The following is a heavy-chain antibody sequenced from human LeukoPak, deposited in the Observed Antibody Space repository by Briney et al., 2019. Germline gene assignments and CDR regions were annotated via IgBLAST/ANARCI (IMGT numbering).Heavy chain of an antibody. J-gene: IGHJ4*02. CDR3: AREYVWGSYPDY. CDR1: GFTFSSYA. D-gene: IGHD3-16*01. V-gene: IGHV3-64*01. Sequence: PGGSLRLSCAASGFTFSSYAMHWVRQAPGKGLEYVSAISSNGGSTYYANSVKGRFTISRDNSKNTLYLQMGSLRAEDVAAYYCAREYVWGSYPDYWGQGTLVTVSS. CDR2: ISSNGGST.